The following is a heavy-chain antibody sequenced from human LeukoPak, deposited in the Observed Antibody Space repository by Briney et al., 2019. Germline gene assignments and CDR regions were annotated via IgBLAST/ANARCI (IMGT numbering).Heavy chain of an antibody. J-gene: IGHJ4*02. Sequence: PGRSLRLSCAASGFTFSSYAMHWVRQALGKGLEWVAVISYDGSNKYYADSVKGRFTISRDNSKNTLYLQMNSLRAEDTAVYYCARNPLGYCSSTSCYYFDYWGQGTLVTVSS. CDR1: GFTFSSYA. D-gene: IGHD2-2*01. CDR2: ISYDGSNK. CDR3: ARNPLGYCSSTSCYYFDY. V-gene: IGHV3-30-3*01.